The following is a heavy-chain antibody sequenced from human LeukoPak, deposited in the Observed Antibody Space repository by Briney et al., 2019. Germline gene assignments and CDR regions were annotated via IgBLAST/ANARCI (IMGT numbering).Heavy chain of an antibody. D-gene: IGHD4-17*01. CDR2: INHSGST. J-gene: IGHJ5*02. CDR3: ARVVDGDYLYNWFDP. Sequence: GSLRLSCTVSGFTVSSNSMSWIRQPPGKGLEWIGKINHSGSTNYNPSLKSRVTISVDTSKNQFSLKLSSVTAADTAVYYCARVVDGDYLYNWFDPWGQGTLVTVSS. CDR1: GFTVSSNS. V-gene: IGHV4-34*01.